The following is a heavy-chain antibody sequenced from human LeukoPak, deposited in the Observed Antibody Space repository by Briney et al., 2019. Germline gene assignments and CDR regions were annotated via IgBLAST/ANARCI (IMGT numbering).Heavy chain of an antibody. Sequence: MASETLSLTCTVSGGSIRSGSYYWSWIRQPAGKGLEWIGRIYTSGSTNYNPSLKSRVTISVDTSKNQFSLKLSSVTAADTAVHYCARVPDYDFWSGPQNWFDPWGQGTLVTVSS. J-gene: IGHJ5*02. CDR2: IYTSGST. D-gene: IGHD3-3*01. CDR3: ARVPDYDFWSGPQNWFDP. V-gene: IGHV4-61*02. CDR1: GGSIRSGSYY.